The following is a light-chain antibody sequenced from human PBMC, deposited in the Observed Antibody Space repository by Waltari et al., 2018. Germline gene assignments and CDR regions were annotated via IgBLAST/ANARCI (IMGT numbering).Light chain of an antibody. Sequence: EIVLTQSQETMSLSTGERANISCRASKSVSSYLAWYQQKPGQAPRLLIYDASNRATGIPARFSGSGSGTDFTLTISSLEPEDFAVYYCQQRSNWPPTFGQGTKVEIK. J-gene: IGKJ1*01. CDR3: QQRSNWPPT. V-gene: IGKV3-11*01. CDR1: KSVSSY. CDR2: DAS.